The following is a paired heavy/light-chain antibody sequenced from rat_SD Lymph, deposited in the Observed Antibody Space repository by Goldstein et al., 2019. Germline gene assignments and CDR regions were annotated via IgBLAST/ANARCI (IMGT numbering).Light chain of an antibody. CDR1: KSINTY. Sequence: DVQMTQSPSYLAASPGESVSISCKASKSINTYLAWYQEKPGKTNKLLIYSGSTLQSGTPSRFSGSGSGTDFTLTIRSLEPEDFAVYYCQQHNEYPQTFGGGTKLELK. V-gene: IGKV16S1*01. CDR3: QQHNEYPQT. CDR2: SGS. J-gene: IGKJ1*01.
Heavy chain of an antibody. D-gene: IGHD1-12*02. V-gene: IGHV1-65*01. CDR3: ARGPMVLITPGVMDA. J-gene: IGHJ4*01. CDR2: IIPLIDTT. CDR1: GYTFTDYA. Sequence: EVKLQQSGDELVRPGASVKMSCKASGYTFTDYAMHWVKQSPGQGLEWIGTIIPLIDTTSYNQKFKGKATLTADKSSNTAYMELSRLTSEDSAVYYCARGPMVLITPGVMDAWGQGASVTVSS.